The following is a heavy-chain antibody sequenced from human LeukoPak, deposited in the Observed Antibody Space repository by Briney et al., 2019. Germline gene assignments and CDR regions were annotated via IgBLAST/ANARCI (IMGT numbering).Heavy chain of an antibody. Sequence: PGGSLRLSCAASGFSFDDYGLTSVRQAPGKGLECVSVITCDGDSTDYADSVKGRFTISRDNAKNSLYLQMNSLRAEDTALYYCARDLRVVITGSFDSWGQGTLVTVSS. D-gene: IGHD3-22*01. CDR1: GFSFDDYG. CDR3: ARDLRVVITGSFDS. V-gene: IGHV3-20*04. CDR2: ITCDGDST. J-gene: IGHJ4*02.